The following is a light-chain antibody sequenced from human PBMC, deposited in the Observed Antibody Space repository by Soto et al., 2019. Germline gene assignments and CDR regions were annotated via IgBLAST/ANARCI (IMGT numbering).Light chain of an antibody. CDR1: QSVSID. V-gene: IGKV3-11*01. J-gene: IGKJ4*01. Sequence: EIVMTQSPATLSVSPGERATLSCRASQSVSIDLAWYQQKPGQAPRLLIYGASTRATDIPARFSGSGSGTDFTLTISSLEPEDFAVYCCQQRSNWPLTFGGGTKVDIK. CDR2: GAS. CDR3: QQRSNWPLT.